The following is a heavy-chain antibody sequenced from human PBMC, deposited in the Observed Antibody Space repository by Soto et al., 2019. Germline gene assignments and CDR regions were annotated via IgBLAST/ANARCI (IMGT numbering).Heavy chain of an antibody. Sequence: PSETLSLTCTVSGASITTYYWSWIRRPPGKGLEWIGYISYSGSTDYNPSLKSRVTISFDASKNQISLQVRSATAADAAVYYCARDLKEYCSDGKCNWLDPWGQGTLVTVSS. CDR2: ISYSGST. CDR3: ARDLKEYCSDGKCNWLDP. CDR1: GASITTYY. V-gene: IGHV4-59*01. D-gene: IGHD2-15*01. J-gene: IGHJ5*02.